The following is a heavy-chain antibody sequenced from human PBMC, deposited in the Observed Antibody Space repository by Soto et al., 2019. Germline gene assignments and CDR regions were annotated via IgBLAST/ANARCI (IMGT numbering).Heavy chain of an antibody. CDR3: ATIRVNWFDP. J-gene: IGHJ5*02. CDR2: ISAYNGNT. V-gene: IGHV1-18*01. Sequence: ASVKVSCKASGYTFTCYGICWVRQAPGQGLEWMGWISAYNGNTNYAQKLQGRVTMTTDTSTSTAYMELRSPRSDDTAVYYCATIRVNWFDPWGQGTLVTVSS. CDR1: GYTFTCYG. D-gene: IGHD3-9*01.